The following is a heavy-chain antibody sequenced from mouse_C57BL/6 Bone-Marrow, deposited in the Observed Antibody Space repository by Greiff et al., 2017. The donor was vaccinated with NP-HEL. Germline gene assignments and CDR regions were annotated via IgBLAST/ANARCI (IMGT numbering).Heavy chain of an antibody. J-gene: IGHJ2*01. CDR2: IHPNSGST. CDR3: ARNDYYYFDY. CDR1: GYTFTSYW. D-gene: IGHD2-13*01. Sequence: QVQLQQPGAELVKPGASVKLSCKASGYTFTSYWMHWVKQRPGQGLEWIGMIHPNSGSTNYNEKFKSKATLTADKSSSTAYMQLSSLTSEDSAVYYSARNDYYYFDYWGQGTTLTVSS. V-gene: IGHV1-64*01.